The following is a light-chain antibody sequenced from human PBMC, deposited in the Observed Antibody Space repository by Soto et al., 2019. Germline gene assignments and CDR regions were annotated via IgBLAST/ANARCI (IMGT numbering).Light chain of an antibody. J-gene: IGKJ1*01. CDR1: QSISSY. CDR2: AAS. Sequence: DIQMTQSPSSLSASVGDRVTITCRASQSISSYLNWYQQKPGKAPKLLIYAASSLQSGVPSRFSGSGSGTDFTLTISSLQPEDFATYYCQQCYSTPGTFGQGTKEEIK. CDR3: QQCYSTPGT. V-gene: IGKV1-39*01.